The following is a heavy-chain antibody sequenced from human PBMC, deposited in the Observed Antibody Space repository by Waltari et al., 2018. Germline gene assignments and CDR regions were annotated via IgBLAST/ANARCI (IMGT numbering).Heavy chain of an antibody. J-gene: IGHJ4*02. D-gene: IGHD5-12*01. V-gene: IGHV3-74*01. CDR2: IYTGVSDT. CDR1: GFAFGSSW. CDR3: TRGGVGYGNFEY. Sequence: EVQLVESGGDLVQPGGSLRPSCAASGFAFGSSWMPWVRQTPGKGLVWVSRIYTGVSDTYYADSVKGRFTISRDNAKNTLYLQMNSLRVEDTAVYYCTRGGVGYGNFEYWGLGTLVTVSS.